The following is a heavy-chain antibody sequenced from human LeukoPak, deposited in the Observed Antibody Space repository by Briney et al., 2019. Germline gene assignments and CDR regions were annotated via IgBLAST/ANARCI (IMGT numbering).Heavy chain of an antibody. V-gene: IGHV3-23*01. CDR3: AKDGRMGATDDAFDI. CDR1: GFTFSSYA. CDR2: ISGSRSSP. Sequence: GGSLRLSCAASGFTFSSYAMSWVPQAPGKGLNWGSSISGSRSSPYYAGSVKGRFIISRDNSKNTLYLQMTSLRAEDTAIYYCAKDGRMGATDDAFDIWGQGTMVTVSS. J-gene: IGHJ3*02. D-gene: IGHD1-26*01.